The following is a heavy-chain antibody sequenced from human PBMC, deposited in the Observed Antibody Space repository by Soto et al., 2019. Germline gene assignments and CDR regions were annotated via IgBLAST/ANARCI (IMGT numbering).Heavy chain of an antibody. CDR2: IIPMYGRR. Sequence: QVLLVQSGDEVRKPGSSVKVSCKPSGGTFSDYAFSWVRQAPGQGLAWMGNIIPMYGRRNYAQKYQGRVTISADESTTTVYVEMRGLSFEDTAVYFCARDAPLRHGMDVWRQGTTVTVSS. CDR1: GGTFSDYA. V-gene: IGHV1-69*18. CDR3: ARDAPLRHGMDV. D-gene: IGHD3-3*01. J-gene: IGHJ6*02.